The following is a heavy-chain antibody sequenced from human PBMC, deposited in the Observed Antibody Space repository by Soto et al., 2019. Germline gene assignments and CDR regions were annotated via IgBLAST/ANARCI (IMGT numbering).Heavy chain of an antibody. CDR1: GFTFSSYA. J-gene: IGHJ4*02. CDR2: ISGSGGST. Sequence: PGGSLRLSCAASGFTFSSYAISWVRQAPGKGLEWVSAISGSGGSTYYADSVKGRLTISRDNSKNTLYLQMNSLRAEDTAVYYCAKGRITGSPERLDYWGQGTLVTVSS. D-gene: IGHD1-20*01. V-gene: IGHV3-23*01. CDR3: AKGRITGSPERLDY.